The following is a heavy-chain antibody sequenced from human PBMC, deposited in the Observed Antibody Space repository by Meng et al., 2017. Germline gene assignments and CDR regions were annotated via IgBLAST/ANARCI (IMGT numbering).Heavy chain of an antibody. CDR3: ARTRGDYYFDY. D-gene: IGHD3-16*01. CDR2: IDYGGST. J-gene: IGHJ4*02. Sequence: QVQLQGSGPGLVRPSETLSLPWTVSGDSVTVGSHYWSWIRQPPGKGLEWIGYIDYGGSTSYNPSLRSRVTISVDTSNNQFSLKLSSVTAADTAVFYCARTRGDYYFDYWGQGTLVTVSS. V-gene: IGHV4-61*01. CDR1: GDSVTVGSHY.